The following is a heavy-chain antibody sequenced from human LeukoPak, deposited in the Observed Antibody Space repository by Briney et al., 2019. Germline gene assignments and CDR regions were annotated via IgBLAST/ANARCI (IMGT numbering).Heavy chain of an antibody. V-gene: IGHV3-23*01. CDR3: ARDKEATFFDY. CDR2: ISGSGGST. J-gene: IGHJ4*02. Sequence: GGSLRLSCAASGFTFSSYAMSWLRQAPGKGREWVSAISGSGGSTYYADSVKGRFTISRDNSKDTLYLQMNSLRAEDTAVYYCARDKEATFFDYWGQGTLVTVSS. CDR1: GFTFSSYA.